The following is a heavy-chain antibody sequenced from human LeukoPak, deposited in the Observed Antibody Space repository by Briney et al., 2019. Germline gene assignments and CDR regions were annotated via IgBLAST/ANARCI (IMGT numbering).Heavy chain of an antibody. CDR2: ISSDGSKT. CDR3: ARGYYYDNSGQAFDI. Sequence: GRSPRLSCAASGFIFSNYAMHWVRQAPGKGLEWVALISSDGSKTYHADSVKGRFTISRDNAKNTLYLQMNSLRAEDTAVYYCARGYYYDNSGQAFDIWGQGTMVTVSS. J-gene: IGHJ3*02. CDR1: GFIFSNYA. D-gene: IGHD3-22*01. V-gene: IGHV3-30*07.